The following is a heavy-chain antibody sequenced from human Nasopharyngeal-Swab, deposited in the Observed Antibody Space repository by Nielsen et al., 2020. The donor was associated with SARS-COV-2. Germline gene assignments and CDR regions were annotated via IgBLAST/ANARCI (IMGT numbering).Heavy chain of an antibody. J-gene: IGHJ6*02. CDR3: ARVEGGFYRPYYYGMDV. Sequence: RQAPGKGLEWIGYIYYSGSTNYNPSLKSRVTTSVDTSKNQFSLKLSSVTAADTAVYYCARVEGGFYRPYYYGMDVWGQGTTVTVSS. D-gene: IGHD3-16*01. CDR2: IYYSGST. V-gene: IGHV4-59*01.